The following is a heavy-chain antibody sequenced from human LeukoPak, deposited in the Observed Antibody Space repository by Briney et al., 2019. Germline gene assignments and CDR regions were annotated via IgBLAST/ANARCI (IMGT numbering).Heavy chain of an antibody. CDR3: ALIAPPHN. D-gene: IGHD3-16*01. CDR1: GFTFSTYV. CDR2: ISSNGDNT. J-gene: IGHJ4*02. Sequence: PGGSLRLSCSVSGFTFSTYVMHWVRQAPGKGLEYVSAISSNGDNTYYADSVKGRFTISRDNSKNTLYLQMSSLRADDTAVYYCALIAPPHNWGQGTLVTVSS. V-gene: IGHV3-64D*06.